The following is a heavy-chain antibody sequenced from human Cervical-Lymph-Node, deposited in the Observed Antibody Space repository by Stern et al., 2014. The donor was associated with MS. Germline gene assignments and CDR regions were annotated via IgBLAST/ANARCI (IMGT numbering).Heavy chain of an antibody. CDR1: GFSLSTTGVA. J-gene: IGHJ3*02. CDR2: SYWDDEK. Sequence: QVTLKESGPTLVKPTQTLTLTCTFSGFSLSTTGVAVGWIRQPPGKALEWIGISYWDDEKHYSPSLRSSLTISRVTSENQVVLTVTNMNPVDSATYYCAHTPYDSSGLDAFDIWGQGTMVTVSS. CDR3: AHTPYDSSGLDAFDI. D-gene: IGHD3-22*01. V-gene: IGHV2-5*02.